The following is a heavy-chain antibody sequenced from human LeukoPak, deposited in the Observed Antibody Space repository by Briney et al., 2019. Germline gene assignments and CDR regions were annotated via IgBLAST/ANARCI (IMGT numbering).Heavy chain of an antibody. J-gene: IGHJ3*02. CDR2: ISTTSSYI. V-gene: IGHV3-21*01. CDR3: ASLAFDI. CDR1: GFTFSSYS. Sequence: GGSLRLSCAASGFTFSSYSMNWVRQAPGKGLEWVSSISTTSSYIYYADSVKGRFTISRDNAKNSLYLQMNGLRAEDTAVYYCASLAFDIWGQGTMVTVSS.